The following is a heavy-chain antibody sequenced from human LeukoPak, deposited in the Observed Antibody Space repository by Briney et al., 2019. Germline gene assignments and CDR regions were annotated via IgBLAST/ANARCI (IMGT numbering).Heavy chain of an antibody. Sequence: PSGTLSLTCAVSGGSISSSNWWSWVRQPPGKGLEWIGEINHSGSTNYNPSLKSRVTISVDKSKNQFSLKLSSVTAADTAVYYCARGMGDSSSWYPFDYWGQGTLVTVSS. J-gene: IGHJ4*02. CDR3: ARGMGDSSSWYPFDY. CDR1: GGSISSSNW. CDR2: INHSGST. V-gene: IGHV4-4*02. D-gene: IGHD6-13*01.